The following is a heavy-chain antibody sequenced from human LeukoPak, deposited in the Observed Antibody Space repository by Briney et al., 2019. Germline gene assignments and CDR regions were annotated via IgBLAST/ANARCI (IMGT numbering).Heavy chain of an antibody. J-gene: IGHJ4*02. CDR1: GFTFSSYS. CDR3: ARAVTVVTRGGVVFDY. D-gene: IGHD2-21*02. Sequence: QPGGPLRLSCAASGFTFSSYSMNWVRQAPGKGLEWVSYKRGSSNTIYYADSVKGRFTISRDNAKNSLFLQMNSLRDEDTSVYYCARAVTVVTRGGVVFDYWGQGTLVTLSS. V-gene: IGHV3-48*02. CDR2: KRGSSNTI.